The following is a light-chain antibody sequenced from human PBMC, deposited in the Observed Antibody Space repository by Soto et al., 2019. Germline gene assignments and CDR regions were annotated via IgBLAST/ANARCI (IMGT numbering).Light chain of an antibody. CDR3: QQSYSTPQT. Sequence: DIQMTQSPSSLSASVGDRVTITCRASQTISSYLNWYQQKPGKAPKLLIYAASSLQSGVPSRFSGSGSRTDFTLTINSLQPEDIATYYCQQSYSTPQTFGQGTKVDI. CDR2: AAS. V-gene: IGKV1-39*01. J-gene: IGKJ1*01. CDR1: QTISSY.